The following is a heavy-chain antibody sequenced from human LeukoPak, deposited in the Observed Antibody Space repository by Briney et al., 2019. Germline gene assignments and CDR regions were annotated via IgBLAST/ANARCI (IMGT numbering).Heavy chain of an antibody. CDR2: INHSGST. CDR3: ARKAGPTVEDY. CDR1: GGSFSGYY. Sequence: SETLSLTCAVYGGSFSGYYWSWIRQPPGKGLGWIGEINHSGSTNYNPSLKSRVTISVDTSKNQFSLKLSSVTAADTAVYYCARKAGPTVEDYWGQGTLVTVSS. V-gene: IGHV4-34*01. J-gene: IGHJ4*02.